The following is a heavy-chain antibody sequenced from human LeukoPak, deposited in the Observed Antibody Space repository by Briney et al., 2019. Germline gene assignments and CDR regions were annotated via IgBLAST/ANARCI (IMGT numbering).Heavy chain of an antibody. J-gene: IGHJ2*01. D-gene: IGHD6-13*01. CDR1: GFTFSSYA. CDR3: AKDLGGSSSWAYWYFDL. CDR2: ISGGGGST. Sequence: PGGPLRLFCGASGFTFSSYAMRWVRQAPGKGLVCVSAISGGGGSTYYADSVKGRFTNSRDNSKNTLYLQMNSLRAEDTAVYYCAKDLGGSSSWAYWYFDLWGRGTLVAVSS. V-gene: IGHV3-23*01.